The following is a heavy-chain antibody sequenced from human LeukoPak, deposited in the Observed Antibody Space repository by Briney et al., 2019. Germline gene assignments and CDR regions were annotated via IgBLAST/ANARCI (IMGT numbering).Heavy chain of an antibody. D-gene: IGHD3-10*01. CDR1: GFTFSSYS. Sequence: PGGSLRLSCAASGFTFSSYSMNWVRQAPGKGLEWVSSISSSSSYIYYADSVKDRFTISRDNAKNSLYLQMNSLRAEDTAVYYCARDRSFYGSGSYSEYYGMDVWGQGTTVTVSS. CDR2: ISSSSSYI. V-gene: IGHV3-21*01. J-gene: IGHJ6*02. CDR3: ARDRSFYGSGSYSEYYGMDV.